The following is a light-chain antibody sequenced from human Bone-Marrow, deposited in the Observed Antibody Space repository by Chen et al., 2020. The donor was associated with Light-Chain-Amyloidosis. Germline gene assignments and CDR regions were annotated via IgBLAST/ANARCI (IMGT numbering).Light chain of an antibody. V-gene: IGKV1-33*01. CDR3: HQYEKLPFT. CDR2: DAS. J-gene: IGKJ3*01. Sequence: DIQMTQSPSSLSASVGDRVIISCQASQDIITSLNWFQLKPGKAPKLLIYDASNLQTGVPPRFTGSGSGTHFTLASSSLHPDDIATYYCHQYEKLPFTFGPGTKVEMK. CDR1: QDIITS.